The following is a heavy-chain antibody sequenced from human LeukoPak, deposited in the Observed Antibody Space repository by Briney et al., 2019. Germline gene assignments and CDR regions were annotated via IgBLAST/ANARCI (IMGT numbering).Heavy chain of an antibody. V-gene: IGHV3-64*01. CDR1: GFTFSSYA. CDR2: ISSNGGST. Sequence: GGSLRLSCAASGFTFSSYAMPWVRQAPGKGLEYVSAISSNGGSTYYANSVKGRFTISRDNSKNTLYLQMGSLRAEDMAVYYCVRDRNRVGYYGSGTTSSRGLRYFDYWGQGTLVTVSS. CDR3: VRDRNRVGYYGSGTTSSRGLRYFDY. D-gene: IGHD3-10*01. J-gene: IGHJ4*02.